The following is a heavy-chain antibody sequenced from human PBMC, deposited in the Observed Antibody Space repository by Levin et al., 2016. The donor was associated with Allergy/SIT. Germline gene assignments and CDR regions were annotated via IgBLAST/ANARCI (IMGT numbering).Heavy chain of an antibody. D-gene: IGHD5-18*01. Sequence: VRQAPGKGLEWVSLIYSGGDTYYPDSVKGRFTISRDNSKNTLHLQMDSLRAEDTAVYYCASKGDLKNTYGYLDYWGQGTLVTVSS. CDR3: ASKGDLKNTYGYLDY. J-gene: IGHJ4*02. V-gene: IGHV3-53*01. CDR2: IYSGGDT.